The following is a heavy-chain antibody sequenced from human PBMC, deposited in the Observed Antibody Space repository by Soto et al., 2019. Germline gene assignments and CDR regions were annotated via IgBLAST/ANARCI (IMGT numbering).Heavy chain of an antibody. CDR1: GFTFSSYA. CDR2: ISGSGGST. D-gene: IGHD1-7*01. J-gene: IGHJ5*02. V-gene: IGHV3-23*01. CDR3: AKDIINNWNYGDRFDP. Sequence: WGSLRLSCAASGFTFSSYAMSFFRHSPFKGLEWVSAISGSGGSTYYADSVKGRFTISRDNSKNTLYLQMNSLRAEDTAVYYCAKDIINNWNYGDRFDPWGQGILVTSPQ.